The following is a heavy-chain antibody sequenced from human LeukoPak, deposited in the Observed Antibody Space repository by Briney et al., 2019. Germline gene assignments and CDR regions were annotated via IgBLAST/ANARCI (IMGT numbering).Heavy chain of an antibody. CDR2: ISYDGTEK. J-gene: IGHJ4*02. Sequence: GGSLRLSCAASGFTVSSNYMSWVRQAPGKGLEWVAVISYDGTEKYYGDSVKGRFTISGDNSKNTLYLQMNSLRAEDTALYYCARDGHGVPLDYWGQGTLVTVSP. D-gene: IGHD4-17*01. V-gene: IGHV3-30*03. CDR1: GFTVSSNY. CDR3: ARDGHGVPLDY.